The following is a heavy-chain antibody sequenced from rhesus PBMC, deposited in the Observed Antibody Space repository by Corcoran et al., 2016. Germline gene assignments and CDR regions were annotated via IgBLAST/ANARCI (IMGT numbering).Heavy chain of an antibody. Sequence: QVQLQESGPGVVKPSETLSLTCAVSGASISNTYRWNWIRQPPGKGLEWIGYIYHPTTSTNDNPSLESRVTIPKDTSKNQFSLKLTSVTAADTAVDYCARENEYSNDNGLDSWGQGVVVTVSS. CDR2: IYHPTTST. V-gene: IGHV4S10*01. D-gene: IGHD4-23*01. J-gene: IGHJ6*01. CDR3: ARENEYSNDNGLDS. CDR1: GASISNTYR.